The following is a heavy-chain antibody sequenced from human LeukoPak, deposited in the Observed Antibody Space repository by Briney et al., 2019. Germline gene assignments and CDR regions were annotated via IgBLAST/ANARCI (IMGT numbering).Heavy chain of an antibody. V-gene: IGHV3-21*01. CDR2: ISSSSSYI. Sequence: GGSLRLSCAASGFTFSSYSMNWVRQAPGKGLEWVSSISSSSSYIYYADPVKGRFTISRDNAKNSLYLQMNSLRAEDTAVYYCARAHTPNYDFWSGDIDYWGQGTLVTVSS. CDR1: GFTFSSYS. CDR3: ARAHTPNYDFWSGDIDY. D-gene: IGHD3-3*01. J-gene: IGHJ4*02.